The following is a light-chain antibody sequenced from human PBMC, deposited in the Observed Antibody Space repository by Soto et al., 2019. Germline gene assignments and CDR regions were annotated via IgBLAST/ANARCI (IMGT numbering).Light chain of an antibody. Sequence: IPMTQSPSTLSASVGDRVTITCRASQSISSWLAWYQQKPGKAPKLLIYDASSLESGVPSRFSGSGSGTEFTLTISSLQPDDFASYYCHQYNSYPYTFAQGTKLEIK. V-gene: IGKV1-5*01. CDR3: HQYNSYPYT. CDR2: DAS. CDR1: QSISSW. J-gene: IGKJ2*01.